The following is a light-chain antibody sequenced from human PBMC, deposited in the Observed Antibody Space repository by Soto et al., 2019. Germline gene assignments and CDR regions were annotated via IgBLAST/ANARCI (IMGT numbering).Light chain of an antibody. J-gene: IGLJ7*01. V-gene: IGLV2-23*02. Sequence: QSALTQPASVSGSPGQSITISCTGTSSDVGSYKLVSWYQQHPGKAPKLMISEVSKRPSGISERFSGSKSGSTASLTIPGRQAEDEGDYYCCSYAGTSTHTVFGGGTQLTVL. CDR2: EVS. CDR1: SSDVGSYKL. CDR3: CSYAGTSTHTV.